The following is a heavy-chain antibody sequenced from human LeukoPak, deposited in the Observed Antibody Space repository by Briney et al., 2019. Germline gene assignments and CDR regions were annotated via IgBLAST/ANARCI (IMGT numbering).Heavy chain of an antibody. D-gene: IGHD6-19*01. CDR3: ARGRAVAANNWFDP. J-gene: IGHJ5*02. CDR1: GFTFSSYS. Sequence: PGGSLRLSCAASGFTFSSYSMNWVRQAPGKGLEWVSSISSSSSYIYYANSVKGRFTISRDNAKHSLYLQMNRLRAEDRAVYYCARGRAVAANNWFDPWGQGTLVTVS. V-gene: IGHV3-21*01. CDR2: ISSSSSYI.